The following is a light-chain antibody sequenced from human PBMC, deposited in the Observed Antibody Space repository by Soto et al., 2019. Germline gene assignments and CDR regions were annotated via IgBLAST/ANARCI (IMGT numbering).Light chain of an antibody. V-gene: IGKV3-15*01. J-gene: IGKJ1*01. Sequence: EMAVTQSPATLSMSPGGRATLSCRTSESISRNLAWYQQKLGQAPRLLIYGASTRATGVPDRFTGRGSGTDFILTITSLQSEDFAVYYCQQYNNWPRTFGQGTKVDIK. CDR2: GAS. CDR3: QQYNNWPRT. CDR1: ESISRN.